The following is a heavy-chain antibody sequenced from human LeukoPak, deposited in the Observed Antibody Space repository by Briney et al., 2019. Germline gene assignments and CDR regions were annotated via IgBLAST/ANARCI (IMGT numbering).Heavy chain of an antibody. D-gene: IGHD2-15*01. CDR1: GGSFSGYY. V-gene: IGHV4-34*01. CDR2: INHSGST. CDR3: ARARGGGYIDY. Sequence: PSETLSLTCAVYGGSFSGYYWSWIRQPPGKGLEWIGEINHSGSTNYNPSLKSRVTMSVDTSKNQFSLKLSSVTAADTAVYYCARARGGGYIDYWGQGTLVTVSS. J-gene: IGHJ4*02.